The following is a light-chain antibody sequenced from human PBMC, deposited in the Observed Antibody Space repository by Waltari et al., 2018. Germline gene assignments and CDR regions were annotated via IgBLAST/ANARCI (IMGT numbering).Light chain of an antibody. Sequence: DILMTQSPLSLPVIPGEPASISCRSSQSLLHDYGNNFLDWYLQKPGQSPHLLIYVGSNRTSGVPDRFSGSGSGTDFTLKISRVEAEDVGVYYCMQALQTPWTFGQGTKVEIK. CDR3: MQALQTPWT. CDR2: VGS. V-gene: IGKV2-28*01. J-gene: IGKJ1*01. CDR1: QSLLHDYGNNF.